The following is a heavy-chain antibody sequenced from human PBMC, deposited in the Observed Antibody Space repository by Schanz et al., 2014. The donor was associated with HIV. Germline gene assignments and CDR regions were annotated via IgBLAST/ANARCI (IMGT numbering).Heavy chain of an antibody. D-gene: IGHD5-18*01. CDR3: EKEAGFFGQLWWGVFDY. V-gene: IGHV3-30*18. J-gene: IGHJ4*02. Sequence: QVQLVESGGGVVQPGRSLRLSCAASGFTFSTNDMHWVRQVPGKGLEWVAVISHNGNNDYYAESVTFRVTISRDNSKNTGDLQMNNLKTEDTAVYYCEKEAGFFGQLWWGVFDYWGQGAQVTVSS. CDR1: GFTFSTND. CDR2: ISHNGNND.